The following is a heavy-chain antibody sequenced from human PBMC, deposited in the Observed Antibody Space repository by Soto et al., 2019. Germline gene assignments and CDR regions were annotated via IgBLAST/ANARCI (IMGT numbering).Heavy chain of an antibody. V-gene: IGHV3-23*01. J-gene: IGHJ3*02. CDR2: ISGSGGST. CDR3: AKGGSRRSLVAFDI. D-gene: IGHD1-26*01. CDR1: GFTFSSYS. Sequence: PGGSLRLSCAASGFTFSSYSMNWVRQAPGKGLEWVSAISGSGGSTYYADSVKGRFTISRDNSKNTLYLQMNSLRAEDAAVYYCAKGGSRRSLVAFDIWGQGTMVTVSS.